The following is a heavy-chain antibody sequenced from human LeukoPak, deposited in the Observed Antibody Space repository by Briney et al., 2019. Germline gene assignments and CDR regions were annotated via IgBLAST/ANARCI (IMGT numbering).Heavy chain of an antibody. V-gene: IGHV4-34*01. CDR3: ARHGFYGDSARRKFDP. D-gene: IGHD4-17*01. CDR1: NGSFSGYY. CDR2: ISHSGYT. Sequence: PSETLSLTCTVYNGSFSGYYWSWIRQPPGTGLEWIGEISHSGYTNLNPSLKSRLTISLDTSKNHFSLRLTSLTAADTAVYYCARHGFYGDSARRKFDPWGQGTLVTVSS. J-gene: IGHJ5*02.